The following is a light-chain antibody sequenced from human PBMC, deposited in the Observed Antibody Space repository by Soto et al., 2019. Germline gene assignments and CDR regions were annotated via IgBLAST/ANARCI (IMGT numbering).Light chain of an antibody. CDR1: SSNIGNNF. Sequence: QSVLTQPPSVSAAPGQKVTISCSGSSSNIGNNFVSWYQQLPGTAPRLLIYDNNNRPSGIPDRFSGSQSGTSATLAITGLQTGDEADYFCGTWDSSLSVVIFGGETQLTVL. CDR2: DNN. V-gene: IGLV1-51*01. CDR3: GTWDSSLSVVI. J-gene: IGLJ2*01.